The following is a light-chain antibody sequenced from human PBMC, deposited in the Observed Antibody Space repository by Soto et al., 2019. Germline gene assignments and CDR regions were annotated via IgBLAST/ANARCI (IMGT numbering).Light chain of an antibody. V-gene: IGKV3-15*01. J-gene: IGKJ4*02. CDR1: ESVCTT. CDR3: QQYSTSLT. CDR2: GAS. Sequence: EILMTQSPATLSVSPREIVILSCRATESVCTTLAWYQQKPGQAPRLLIRGASTRATGDPARFSGSGSGTEFTLTICSLQSEDFAVYYCQQYSTSLTFGGGTTLDIK.